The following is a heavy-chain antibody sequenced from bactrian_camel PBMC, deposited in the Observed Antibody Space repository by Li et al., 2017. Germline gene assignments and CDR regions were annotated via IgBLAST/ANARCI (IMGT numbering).Heavy chain of an antibody. D-gene: IGHD2*01. CDR2: LDSDGST. Sequence: HVQLVESGGGSVEAGGSLRLSRTASGLTYSSYCMGWWRQTLGKREGVATLDSDGSTRYADSVKGRSTITRDNAKNTVFLQMNNLSPDDTAVYYCAAGRQYLLFCLNHMTHRSGDEQTYWGQGTQVTVS. V-gene: IGHV3S9*01. J-gene: IGHJ4*01. CDR3: AAGRQYLLFCLNHMTHRSGDEQTY. CDR1: GLTYSSYC.